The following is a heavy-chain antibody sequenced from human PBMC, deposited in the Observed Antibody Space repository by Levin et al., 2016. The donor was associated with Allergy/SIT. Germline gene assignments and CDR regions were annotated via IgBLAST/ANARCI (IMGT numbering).Heavy chain of an antibody. CDR3: AREGETAAVIPEY. J-gene: IGHJ4*02. V-gene: IGHV4-4*02. CDR2: IYHSGST. D-gene: IGHD2-21*01. CDR1: GASIRSSNW. Sequence: SETLSLTCTVSGASIRSSNWWSWVRQPPGKGLEWIGEIYHSGSTDYNPSLKSRVTISVDKSKNQFSLTLTSVTAADTAVYYCAREGETAAVIPEYWGLGTLVTVSS.